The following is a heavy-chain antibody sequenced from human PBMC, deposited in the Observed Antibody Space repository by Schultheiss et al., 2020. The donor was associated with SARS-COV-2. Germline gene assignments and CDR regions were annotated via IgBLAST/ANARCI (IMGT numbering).Heavy chain of an antibody. CDR1: GFTFSRSV. V-gene: IGHV3-30*02. J-gene: IGHJ4*02. Sequence: GGSLRLSCAASGFTFSRSVMSWVRQAPGKGLEWVAFIRYDGSNKYYADSVKGRFTISRDNSKNTLYLQMNSLRAEDTAVYYCAKGGWLEYWGQGTLVTVSS. CDR2: IRYDGSNK. D-gene: IGHD3-9*01. CDR3: AKGGWLEY.